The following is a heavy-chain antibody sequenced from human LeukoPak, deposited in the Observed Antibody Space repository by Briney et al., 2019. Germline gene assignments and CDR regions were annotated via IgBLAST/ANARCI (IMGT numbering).Heavy chain of an antibody. J-gene: IGHJ3*02. V-gene: IGHV3-48*04. Sequence: QPGGSLRLSCAASGFTFSSYSMNWVRQAPGKGLEWVSYISSSSSTIYYADSVKGRFTISRDNAKNSLYLQMNSLRAEDTAVYYCARDQAEYQLLLGRGAFDIWGQGTMVTVSS. CDR1: GFTFSSYS. D-gene: IGHD2-2*01. CDR2: ISSSSSTI. CDR3: ARDQAEYQLLLGRGAFDI.